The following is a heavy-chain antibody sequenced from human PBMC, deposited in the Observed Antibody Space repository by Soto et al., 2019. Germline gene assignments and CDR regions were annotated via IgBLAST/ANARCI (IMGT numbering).Heavy chain of an antibody. CDR1: GGTFSSYT. V-gene: IGHV1-69*02. J-gene: IGHJ4*02. D-gene: IGHD3-22*01. CDR3: ASRYDSSDY. Sequence: QVQLVQSGAEVKKPGSSVKVSCKASGGTFSSYTISWVRQAPGQGLEWMGRIIPILGIANYAQKFQGRVTITADKPTSTVYMGLRRLRSEDTAVYYCASRYDSSDYWGQGTLVTVSS. CDR2: IIPILGIA.